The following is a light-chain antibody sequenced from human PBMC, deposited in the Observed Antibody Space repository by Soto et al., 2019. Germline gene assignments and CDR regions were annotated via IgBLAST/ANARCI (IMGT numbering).Light chain of an antibody. V-gene: IGKV3-20*01. CDR2: DAS. J-gene: IGKJ1*01. CDR3: QQYGSSGT. CDR1: QSVSRS. Sequence: EIVLTQSPVTLSLSPGERATLSFRASQSVSRSLAWYQQKPGQAPRLLVYDASNRATGIPDRFSGSGSGTDFTLTISRLEPEDFAVYYCQQYGSSGTFGQGTKVDIK.